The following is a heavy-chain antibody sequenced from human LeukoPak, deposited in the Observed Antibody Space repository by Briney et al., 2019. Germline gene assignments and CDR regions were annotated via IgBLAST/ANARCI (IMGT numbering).Heavy chain of an antibody. Sequence: SETLSLTCTVSGVSISTYYWSWIRQPPGKGPEWIGYIYYSGSTNYNPSLKSRVTISVDTSKSQFSLKLSSVTAADTAVYYCARVEEGYGSGRRENYYYYYMDVWGKGTTVTISS. D-gene: IGHD3-10*01. CDR2: IYYSGST. V-gene: IGHV4-59*01. J-gene: IGHJ6*03. CDR1: GVSISTYY. CDR3: ARVEEGYGSGRRENYYYYYMDV.